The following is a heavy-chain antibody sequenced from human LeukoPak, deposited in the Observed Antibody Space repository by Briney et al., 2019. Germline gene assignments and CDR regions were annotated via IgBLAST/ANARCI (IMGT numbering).Heavy chain of an antibody. Sequence: GESLKISCKGFRYSLSTYWIGWVRQMPGRGLEWMGIIHPADYTTQYSSSFQGQVTISVDKSTGTAYLQWNSLRASDTAIYYCARYGASSDYDFRRPSFFDSWGQGTLITVSS. CDR2: IHPADYTT. V-gene: IGHV5-51*01. CDR3: ARYGASSDYDFRRPSFFDS. D-gene: IGHD5-12*01. J-gene: IGHJ4*02. CDR1: RYSLSTYW.